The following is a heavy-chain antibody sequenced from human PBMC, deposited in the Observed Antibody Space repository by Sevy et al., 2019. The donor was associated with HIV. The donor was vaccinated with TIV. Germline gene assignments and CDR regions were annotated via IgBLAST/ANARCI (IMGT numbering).Heavy chain of an antibody. CDR3: AKGGYCSSTSCYFHP. Sequence: GGSLRLSCAASGITFSSHAMSWVRQAPGKGLEWVSTISGSGGSAYYADPVKGRFTISRGNSKNTLYLQMISLRVEDTAIYYCAKGGYCSSTSCYFHPWGQGTLVTVSS. CDR2: ISGSGGSA. J-gene: IGHJ5*02. V-gene: IGHV3-23*01. CDR1: GITFSSHA. D-gene: IGHD2-2*01.